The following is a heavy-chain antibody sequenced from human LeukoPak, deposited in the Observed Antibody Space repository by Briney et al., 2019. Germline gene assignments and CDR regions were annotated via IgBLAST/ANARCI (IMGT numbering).Heavy chain of an antibody. CDR2: ISGSGGST. Sequence: GGSLRLSCAASGFTFSSYGMSWVRQAPGKGLEWVSGISGSGGSTNYADSMKGRFTISRDNSKNTLYLQMNSLRAEDTAVYYCAREGGEAVAGTIGSASYYYYMDVWGKGTTVTIPS. CDR1: GFTFSSYG. CDR3: AREGGEAVAGTIGSASYYYYMDV. D-gene: IGHD6-19*01. V-gene: IGHV3-23*01. J-gene: IGHJ6*03.